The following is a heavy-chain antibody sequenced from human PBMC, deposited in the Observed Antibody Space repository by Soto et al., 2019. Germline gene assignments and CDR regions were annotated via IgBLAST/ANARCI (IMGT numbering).Heavy chain of an antibody. V-gene: IGHV4-34*01. Sequence: SETLSLTCAVHGGSVRGYYWGWIREPPGKGLEWIGEINHSGSTNHNPSLKSRVTISVDTSKNQFSLKLSSVTAADTAVYYCARLVPAASIYYYYYYGMDVWGQGTTVTVSS. CDR2: INHSGST. J-gene: IGHJ6*02. CDR1: GGSVRGYY. CDR3: ARLVPAASIYYYYYYGMDV. D-gene: IGHD2-2*01.